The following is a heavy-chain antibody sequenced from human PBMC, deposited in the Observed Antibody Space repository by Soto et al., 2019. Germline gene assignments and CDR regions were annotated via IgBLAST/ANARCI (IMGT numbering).Heavy chain of an antibody. V-gene: IGHV3-23*01. J-gene: IGHJ4*02. CDR3: AKPGLYSSLHNTDY. CDR1: GFTFSSYA. D-gene: IGHD6-6*01. CDR2: ISGSGGST. Sequence: EVQLLESGGGLVQPGGSLRLSCVASGFTFSSYAMSWVRQAPGKGLEWVSAISGSGGSTYYADSVKGRFTISRDNSKNTLYLQMNSLRAEDTAVYYCAKPGLYSSLHNTDYWGQGTLVTVSS.